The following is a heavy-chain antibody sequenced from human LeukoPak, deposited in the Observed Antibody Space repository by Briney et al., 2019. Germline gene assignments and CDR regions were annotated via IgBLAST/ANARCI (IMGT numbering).Heavy chain of an antibody. CDR1: GFTFSNDW. Sequence: GGSLRLSCVASGFTFSNDWMHWVRQAPGKGLVWVSRLYSEGGRTYYADPVKGRFTISRDNAKNTLYLQMNSLRVEDTAVYYCSRGLGQSVDYWGQGTLVTVSS. V-gene: IGHV3-74*01. J-gene: IGHJ4*02. CDR3: SRGLGQSVDY. CDR2: LYSEGGRT. D-gene: IGHD3-16*01.